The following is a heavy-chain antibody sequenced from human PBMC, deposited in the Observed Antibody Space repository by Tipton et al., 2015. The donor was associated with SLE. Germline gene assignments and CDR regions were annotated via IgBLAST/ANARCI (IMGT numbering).Heavy chain of an antibody. CDR2: ISGTADSS. D-gene: IGHD3-16*01. CDR3: AKGGSYYDY. V-gene: IGHV3-23*01. Sequence: SGFTFSRYAMTWVRQAPGKGLEWVSVISGTADSSDRKYYTDSVKGRFTISRDNSRNTLYLQMNSLRTEDTAVYYCAKGGSYYDYWGQGALVTVSS. CDR1: GFTFSRYA. J-gene: IGHJ4*02.